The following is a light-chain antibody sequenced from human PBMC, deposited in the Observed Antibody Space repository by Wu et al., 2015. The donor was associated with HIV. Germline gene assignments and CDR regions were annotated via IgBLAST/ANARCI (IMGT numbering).Light chain of an antibody. V-gene: IGKV3-15*01. CDR1: QSVSSN. J-gene: IGKJ4*01. Sequence: PGERATLSCRASQSVSSNLAWYQQKPGQAPRLLMYGASTRATGIPARFSGSGSGTEFTLTISGLQSEDFAVYYCQQYNNLVTFGGGTKVEIK. CDR3: QQYNNLVT. CDR2: GAS.